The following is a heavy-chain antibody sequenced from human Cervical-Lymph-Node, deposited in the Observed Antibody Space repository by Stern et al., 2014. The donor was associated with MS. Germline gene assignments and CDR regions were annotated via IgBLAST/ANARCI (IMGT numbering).Heavy chain of an antibody. V-gene: IGHV2-26*01. CDR1: GFSLSNGRMG. J-gene: IGHJ4*02. D-gene: IGHD3-10*01. CDR3: ARILYDGAYRGDY. CDR2: LFSADER. Sequence: ESGPVLVKPTETLMLTCTVSGFSLSNGRMGVSWIRQPPGKALEWLAHLFSADERSYSTSLKSRLTISKDTSRSQVVLTMTNMDPVDTATYFCARILYDGAYRGDYWGQGILVTVSS.